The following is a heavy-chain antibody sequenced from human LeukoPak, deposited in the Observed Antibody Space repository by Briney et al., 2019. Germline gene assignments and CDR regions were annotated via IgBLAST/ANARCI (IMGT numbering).Heavy chain of an antibody. D-gene: IGHD3-10*01. CDR2: IYYSGST. J-gene: IGHJ3*02. CDR3: ARERGYYGSGSHNDAFDI. CDR1: GGSVSSGSYY. V-gene: IGHV4-61*01. Sequence: PSETLSLTCTVSGGSVSSGSYYWSWLRQPPGKGLEWIGYIYYSGSTNYNPSLKSRVTISVDTSKNQFSLKLSSVTAADTAVYYCARERGYYGSGSHNDAFDIWGQGTMVTVSS.